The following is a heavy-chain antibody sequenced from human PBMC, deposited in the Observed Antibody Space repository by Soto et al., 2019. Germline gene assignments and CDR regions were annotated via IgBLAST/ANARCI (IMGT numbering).Heavy chain of an antibody. Sequence: QVQLVESGGGVVQPGSSLRLSCATSGFTFSNHAMHWVRQAPGKGLEWVAQIWYDGSIKNYADSMKGRFTISRDSPKNTLFLQMNSLRVEDTAVYYCARDGQHRVPYAFDIWGQGTLVTVSS. J-gene: IGHJ3*02. D-gene: IGHD6-13*01. CDR3: ARDGQHRVPYAFDI. V-gene: IGHV3-33*01. CDR1: GFTFSNHA. CDR2: IWYDGSIK.